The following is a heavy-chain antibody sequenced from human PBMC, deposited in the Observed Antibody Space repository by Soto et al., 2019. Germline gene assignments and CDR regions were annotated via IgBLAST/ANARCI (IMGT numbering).Heavy chain of an antibody. CDR3: XXXXXXXXXXXXXXFDY. Sequence: EVQLLESGGGLVQSGGSLRLSCAASGFMFKKYAMSWVRQAPGKGLEWXSGISGSDGRTSYAESVKGRFTISRXNSKXXXXXXXXXXXXXXXXXXXXXXXXXXXXXXXXXXFDYWGQGNLVTVSS. CDR1: GFMFKKYA. V-gene: IGHV3-23*01. CDR2: ISGSDGRT. J-gene: IGHJ4*02.